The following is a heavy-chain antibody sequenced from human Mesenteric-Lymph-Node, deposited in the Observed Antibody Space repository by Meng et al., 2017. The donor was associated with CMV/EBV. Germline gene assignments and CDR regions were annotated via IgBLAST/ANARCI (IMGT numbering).Heavy chain of an antibody. CDR2: ISSRGSTI. Sequence: GESLKISCAASGFTFSDYYMSWIRQAPGKGLEWVSYISSRGSTIYYADSVKGRFTISRDNAKNALYLQMNSLRAEDTAVYYCARGGGYDFWSGYQDGMDVWGQGTTVTVSS. V-gene: IGHV3-11*01. D-gene: IGHD3-3*01. J-gene: IGHJ6*02. CDR3: ARGGGYDFWSGYQDGMDV. CDR1: GFTFSDYY.